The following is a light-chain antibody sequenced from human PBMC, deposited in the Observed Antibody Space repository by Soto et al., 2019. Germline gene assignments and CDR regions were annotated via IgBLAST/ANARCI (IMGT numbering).Light chain of an antibody. Sequence: QSALTQPRSVSGSPGQSVTISCTGTSSDVGGYNYVSWYQRHAGRGPKLIIYDVTQRPSRVPDRFSASKSGNTASLTISGLQTEDEADYYCSSYAGNYVDVFGSGTKLTVL. CDR1: SSDVGGYNY. CDR3: SSYAGNYVDV. V-gene: IGLV2-11*01. CDR2: DVT. J-gene: IGLJ1*01.